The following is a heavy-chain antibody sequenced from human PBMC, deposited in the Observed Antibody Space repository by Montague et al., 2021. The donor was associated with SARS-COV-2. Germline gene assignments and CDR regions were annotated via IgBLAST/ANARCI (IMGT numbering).Heavy chain of an antibody. Sequence: SETLSHTCAVHGTSFSGYYWNWIRQPPGKGLEWIGEINHGGSTKYSPSLKSRLTISAGTSKNQFSLKLTSVAAADTAVYYCARLRDGVVPSPILGVGPYYSYYYMDVWGRGTTVTVSS. CDR1: GTSFSGYY. D-gene: IGHD3-10*01. J-gene: IGHJ6*03. CDR2: INHGGST. CDR3: ARLRDGVVPSPILGVGPYYSYYYMDV. V-gene: IGHV4-34*01.